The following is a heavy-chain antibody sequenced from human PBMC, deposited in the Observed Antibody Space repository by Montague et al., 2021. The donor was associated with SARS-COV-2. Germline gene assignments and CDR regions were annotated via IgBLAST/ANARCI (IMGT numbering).Heavy chain of an antibody. CDR2: IYYSGST. J-gene: IGHJ3*02. CDR1: GDSISSSSYY. Sequence: SETLSLTCVVSGDSISSSSYYWGWIRQPPGKGPEWIGSIYYSGSTYYNPSLKSRVTISVDTSKNQFSLKLSSVTAADTAVYYYARFPTSYYYDSKAAPATPDAFDIWGQGTMVTVSS. V-gene: IGHV4-39*01. D-gene: IGHD3-22*01. CDR3: ARFPTSYYYDSKAAPATPDAFDI.